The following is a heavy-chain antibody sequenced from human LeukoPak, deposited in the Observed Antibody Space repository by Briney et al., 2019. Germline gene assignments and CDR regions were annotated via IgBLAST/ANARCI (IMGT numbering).Heavy chain of an antibody. CDR1: GGSISGYY. V-gene: IGHV4-59*01. CDR3: ARGNDFYGSGRQSYFDP. J-gene: IGHJ5*02. CDR2: IQSIGGT. D-gene: IGHD3-10*01. Sequence: SETLSLTCSVSGGSISGYYWTWIRQSPEKGLEWIGYIQSIGGTNYNPSLKSRVTISVDTSKNQFSLKLTSVTAADTAFYYCARGNDFYGSGRQSYFDPWGQGTLVIVSS.